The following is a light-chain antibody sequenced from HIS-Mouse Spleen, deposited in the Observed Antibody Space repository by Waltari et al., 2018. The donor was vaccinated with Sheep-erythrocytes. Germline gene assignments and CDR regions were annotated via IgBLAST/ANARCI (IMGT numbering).Light chain of an antibody. CDR2: EGS. CDR1: SSDVGSYNL. J-gene: IGLJ3*02. Sequence: QSALTQPASVSGSPGQSITISCTGTSSDVGSYNLVSWYQQHPGKAPKLMIYEGSKRPSGVTKRCSGSKAGNTASLTISGLQAEDEADYYCCTYAGSSTPWVCGGGTKLTVL. V-gene: IGLV2-23*01. CDR3: CTYAGSSTPWV.